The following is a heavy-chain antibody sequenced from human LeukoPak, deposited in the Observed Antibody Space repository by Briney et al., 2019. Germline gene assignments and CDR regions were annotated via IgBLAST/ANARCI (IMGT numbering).Heavy chain of an antibody. J-gene: IGHJ2*01. V-gene: IGHV3-23*01. Sequence: GGSLRLSCAASGFTFSSYAMSWVRQAPGKGLEWVSGISGSGGSTYYADSVKGRFTISRDNSKYTDYLQMNSLRAEDTAVYYCAKDIVVVPAPVGYFDLWGRGTLVTVSS. CDR2: ISGSGGST. CDR3: AKDIVVVPAPVGYFDL. D-gene: IGHD2-2*01. CDR1: GFTFSSYA.